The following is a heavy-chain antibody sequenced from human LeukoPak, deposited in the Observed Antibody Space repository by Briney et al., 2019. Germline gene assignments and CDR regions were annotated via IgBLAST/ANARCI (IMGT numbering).Heavy chain of an antibody. CDR3: ARVRTAGTTYDVFHI. CDR2: VYNDGNT. CDR1: GGSISSYY. D-gene: IGHD1-1*01. V-gene: IGHV4-59*01. J-gene: IGHJ3*02. Sequence: SETLSLTCTVSGGSISSYYWSWVRQPPGKGLEWIGSVYNDGNTNYNPSLKSRVIISVDTSKNQFSLNLSSVTAADTAVYYCARVRTAGTTYDVFHIWGQGTMVTASS.